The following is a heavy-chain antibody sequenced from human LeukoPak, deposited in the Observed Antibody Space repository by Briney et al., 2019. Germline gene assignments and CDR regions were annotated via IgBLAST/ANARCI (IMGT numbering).Heavy chain of an antibody. J-gene: IGHJ5*02. CDR2: ISGSGGST. CDR3: ARRLGYCSSTSCYNNWFDP. D-gene: IGHD2-2*02. Sequence: GGSLRLSCAASGFTFSSYAMGWVRQAPGKGLEWVSAISGSGGSTYYADSVKGRFTISRDNSKNTLYLQMNSLRAEDTAVYYCARRLGYCSSTSCYNNWFDPWGQGTLVTVSS. V-gene: IGHV3-23*01. CDR1: GFTFSSYA.